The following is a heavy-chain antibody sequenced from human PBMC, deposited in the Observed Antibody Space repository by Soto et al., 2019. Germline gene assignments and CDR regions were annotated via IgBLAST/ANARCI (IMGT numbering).Heavy chain of an antibody. V-gene: IGHV3-30*18. D-gene: IGHD3-22*01. CDR3: AKDLYYHHSSLDDY. CDR2: ISNDGSNK. J-gene: IGHJ4*02. Sequence: QVQLVESGGGVVQPGRSLRLSCAASGFTFSSYAMHWVRQAPGKGLEWVAVISNDGSNKFYADSVKGRFTISRDNARNTLHLQMNTLRAEDTAVYYCAKDLYYHHSSLDDYWGQGTLVTVSS. CDR1: GFTFSSYA.